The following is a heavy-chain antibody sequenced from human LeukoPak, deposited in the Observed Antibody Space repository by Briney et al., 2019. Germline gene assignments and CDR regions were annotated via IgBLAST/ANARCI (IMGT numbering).Heavy chain of an antibody. CDR2: IRNDGGKT. D-gene: IGHD3-16*02. CDR1: TFTFSDYG. Sequence: PGGSLRLSCVGSTFTFSDYGMHWVRQAPGKGLEWVAFIRNDGGKTYYADSTKGRFTISRDNSRHTLYLQMNSLGAEDTAVFYCAKDGVILAPGVYWYMDVWGRGTTVTVSS. V-gene: IGHV3-30*02. CDR3: AKDGVILAPGVYWYMDV. J-gene: IGHJ6*03.